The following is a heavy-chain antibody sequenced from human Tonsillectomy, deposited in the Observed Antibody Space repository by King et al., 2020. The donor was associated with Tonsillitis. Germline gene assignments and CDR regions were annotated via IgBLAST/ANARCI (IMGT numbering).Heavy chain of an antibody. CDR2: INPSDGST. CDR1: GYTFTNYY. V-gene: IGHV1-46*01. Sequence: QLVQSGAEVKKPGASVKVSCKASGYTFTNYYMHWVRQAPGQGLEWMGFINPSDGSTSYAQKFQGRVTMTRDTSTSTVYMELSSLRSEDTAVYYCACGGGLLSPGWYFDLWGRGTLVTVSS. CDR3: ACGGGLLSPGWYFDL. D-gene: IGHD2-21*01. J-gene: IGHJ2*01.